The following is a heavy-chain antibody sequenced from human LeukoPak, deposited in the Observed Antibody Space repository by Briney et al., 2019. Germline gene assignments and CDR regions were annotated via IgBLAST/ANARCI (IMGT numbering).Heavy chain of an antibody. CDR3: VRALGSSSADY. J-gene: IGHJ4*02. CDR2: IKQDGSEK. CDR1: GFTFTHSW. Sequence: GGSLRLSCAASGFTFTHSWMSWVRQAPGKGLEWVANIKQDGSEKYYVDSVEGRFTISRDNAKNSVSLQMNSLRGEETAVYYCVRALGSSSADYWGQGTLVTVSS. V-gene: IGHV3-7*01. D-gene: IGHD6-6*01.